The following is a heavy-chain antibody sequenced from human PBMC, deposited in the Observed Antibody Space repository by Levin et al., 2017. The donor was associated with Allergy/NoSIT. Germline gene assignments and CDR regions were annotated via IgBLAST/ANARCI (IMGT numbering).Heavy chain of an antibody. V-gene: IGHV1-2*02. CDR3: VRGSPVRVIAGDPGKYDY. Sequence: ASVKVSCKASGSTFTGYYMHWVRQAPGQGLEWMGWMDPNSGDTKYAQKFQGRVTLTRDTSIGTAFMDLSRLGFDDTAIYYCVRGSPVRVIAGDPGKYDYWGQGTLVTVSS. D-gene: IGHD2-2*01. CDR1: GSTFTGYY. J-gene: IGHJ4*02. CDR2: MDPNSGDT.